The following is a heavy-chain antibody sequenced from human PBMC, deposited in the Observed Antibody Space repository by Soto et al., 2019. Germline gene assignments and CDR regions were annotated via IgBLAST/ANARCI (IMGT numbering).Heavy chain of an antibody. CDR1: GFTFSSYS. CDR2: ISSSSSYI. CDR3: ARDGLGYSYENLFDP. Sequence: GGSLRLSCAASGFTFSSYSMNWVRQAPGKGLEGVSSISSSSSYIYYADSVKGRFTISRDNAKNSLYLQMNSLRAEDTAVYYCARDGLGYSYENLFDPWGQGTLVTVSS. J-gene: IGHJ5*02. V-gene: IGHV3-21*01. D-gene: IGHD5-18*01.